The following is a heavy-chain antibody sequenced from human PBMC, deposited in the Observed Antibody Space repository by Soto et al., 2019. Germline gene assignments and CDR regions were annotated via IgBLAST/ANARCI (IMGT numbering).Heavy chain of an antibody. V-gene: IGHV1-69*01. CDR1: GDTFSHYV. CDR3: ARIGVGSRR. D-gene: IGHD1-26*01. CDR2: LAPISGSP. Sequence: VQMVQSGAEVKEPGSSVKVSCTNSGDTFSHYVMSWVRQAPGQGLEWMGGLAPISGSPNYAERFEGRLTISADAGTSTMYMELRSLKYDDTAVYYCARIGVGSRRWGQGTMVTVSS. J-gene: IGHJ3*01.